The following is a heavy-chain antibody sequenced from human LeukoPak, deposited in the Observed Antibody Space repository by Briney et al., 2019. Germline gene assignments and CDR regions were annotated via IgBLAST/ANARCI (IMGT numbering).Heavy chain of an antibody. Sequence: SVKVSCKASGGTFSSYAISWVRQAPGQGLEWMGGIIPIFGIANYAQKFQGRVTITTDESTSTTYMELSSLRSEDTAVYYCARDSPNSGSYPNWFDPWGQGTLVTVSS. CDR1: GGTFSSYA. D-gene: IGHD1-26*01. J-gene: IGHJ5*02. CDR2: IIPIFGIA. V-gene: IGHV1-69*05. CDR3: ARDSPNSGSYPNWFDP.